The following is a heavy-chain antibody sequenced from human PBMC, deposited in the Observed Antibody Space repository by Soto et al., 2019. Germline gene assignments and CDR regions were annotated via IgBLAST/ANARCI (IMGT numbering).Heavy chain of an antibody. V-gene: IGHV1-24*01. Sequence: QVQLVQSGAEVKKPGASVKVSCKVSGYTLTELSMHWVRQAPGKGLEWMGGFDPEDGETIYAQKFQGRVTMTEDTSTDTAYMELSSLRSEDTAVYYCATRTYYYDSSGYYVGFYFGYWGQGTLVTVSS. CDR1: GYTLTELS. CDR2: FDPEDGET. CDR3: ATRTYYYDSSGYYVGFYFGY. D-gene: IGHD3-22*01. J-gene: IGHJ4*02.